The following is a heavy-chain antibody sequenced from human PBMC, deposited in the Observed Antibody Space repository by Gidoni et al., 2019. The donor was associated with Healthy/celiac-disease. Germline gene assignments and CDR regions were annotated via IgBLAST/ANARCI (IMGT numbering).Heavy chain of an antibody. D-gene: IGHD6-13*01. CDR1: GGSISSSSYY. V-gene: IGHV4-39*01. CDR3: ARDSSSWSQPDYYYYGMDV. CDR2: IYYSGST. Sequence: QLQLQESGPGLVKPSETLSLTCTVSGGSISSSSYYWGWIRQPPGKGLEWIGSIYYSGSTYYNPSLKSRVTISVDTSKNQFSLKLSSVTAADTAVYYCARDSSSWSQPDYYYYGMDVWGQGTTVTVSS. J-gene: IGHJ6*02.